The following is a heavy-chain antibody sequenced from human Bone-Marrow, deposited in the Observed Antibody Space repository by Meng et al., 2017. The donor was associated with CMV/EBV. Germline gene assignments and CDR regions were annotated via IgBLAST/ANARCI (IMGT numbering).Heavy chain of an antibody. CDR1: GGSITTTSHC. CDR3: AKDQGQCTAVLGTSMPLTTCYGMDV. Sequence: ETLSLTCTVSGGSITTTSHCWGWIRQPPGKGLEWVANIKQDGSEKYYVDSVKGRFTISRDNSKNTLYLQMNSLRAEDTAAYYCAKDQGQCTAVLGTSMPLTTCYGMDVWGQGATVTVSS. J-gene: IGHJ6*02. D-gene: IGHD6-19*01. V-gene: IGHV3-7*01. CDR2: IKQDGSEK.